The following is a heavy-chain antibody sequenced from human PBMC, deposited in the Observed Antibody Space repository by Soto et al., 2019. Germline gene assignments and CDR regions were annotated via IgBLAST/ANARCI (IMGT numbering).Heavy chain of an antibody. V-gene: IGHV6-1*01. Sequence: QVQLQQSGPGLVQSSQTLSLTCAISGDSVSSNSVTWNWIRQSPSRGLEWLGRTYYRSTWYNEYAPSVISRIAINPDTAKNQLSQHRNAVSPEDTAVYSCARATNGAHWFDPWGQGNLVTVSS. D-gene: IGHD2-8*01. CDR3: ARATNGAHWFDP. CDR2: TYYRSTWYN. CDR1: GDSVSSNSVT. J-gene: IGHJ5*02.